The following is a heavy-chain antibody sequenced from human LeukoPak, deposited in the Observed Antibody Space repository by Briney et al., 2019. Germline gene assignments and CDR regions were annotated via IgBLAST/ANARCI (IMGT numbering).Heavy chain of an antibody. CDR1: GFTFSSYE. Sequence: PGGSLRLSCVASGFTFSSYEMNWVRQGPGKGLEWVSYISSSGSTIHYADSVKGRFTISRDNAKNPLYLQMNSLRAEDTAVYYCASALCSSTSCYYYYGMDVWGQGTTVTVSS. J-gene: IGHJ6*02. CDR3: ASALCSSTSCYYYYGMDV. V-gene: IGHV3-48*03. CDR2: ISSSGSTI. D-gene: IGHD2-2*01.